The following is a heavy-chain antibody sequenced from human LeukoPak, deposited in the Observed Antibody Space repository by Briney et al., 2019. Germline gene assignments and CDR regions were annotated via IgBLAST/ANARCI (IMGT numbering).Heavy chain of an antibody. J-gene: IGHJ4*02. D-gene: IGHD3-3*01. CDR3: AIGNDFWSGYYNFDY. Sequence: ASVKVSCKASGYTFTGYYMHWVRQVPGQGLEWMGWINPNSGGTNYAQKFQGRVTITTDESTSAAYMELSSLRSEDTAVYYCAIGNDFWSGYYNFDYWGQGTLVTVSS. V-gene: IGHV1-2*02. CDR1: GYTFTGYY. CDR2: INPNSGGT.